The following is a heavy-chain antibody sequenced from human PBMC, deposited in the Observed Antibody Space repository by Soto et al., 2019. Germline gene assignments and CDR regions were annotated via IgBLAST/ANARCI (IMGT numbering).Heavy chain of an antibody. D-gene: IGHD2-15*01. J-gene: IGHJ3*01. V-gene: IGHV3-7*01. Sequence: VQLVESGGGLVQPGGSLRLSCGASGFTFSSYWMSWVRQAPGKGLEWVANIKQDGDEKYYVDSVKGRFTISRDNAKNSLDLQMNSLRAEDTAVYYCARVYCSDASCYSPDDALDFWGQGTMVSVSS. CDR3: ARVYCSDASCYSPDDALDF. CDR1: GFTFSSYW. CDR2: IKQDGDEK.